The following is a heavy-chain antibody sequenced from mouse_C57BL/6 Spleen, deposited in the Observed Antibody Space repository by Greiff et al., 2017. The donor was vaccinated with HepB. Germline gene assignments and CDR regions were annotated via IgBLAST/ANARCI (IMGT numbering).Heavy chain of an antibody. CDR3: ARIPYDGYYVAY. D-gene: IGHD2-3*01. CDR2: IYPGSGST. CDR1: GYTFTSYW. V-gene: IGHV1-55*01. J-gene: IGHJ3*01. Sequence: QVQLQQPGAELVKPGASVKMSCKASGYTFTSYWITWVKQRPVQGLEWIGDIYPGSGSTNYNEKFKSKATLTVDTSSSTAYMQLSSLTSEDSAVYYCARIPYDGYYVAYWGQGTLVTVSA.